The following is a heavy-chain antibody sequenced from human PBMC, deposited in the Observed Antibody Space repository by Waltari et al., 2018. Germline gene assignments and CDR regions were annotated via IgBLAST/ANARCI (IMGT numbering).Heavy chain of an antibody. CDR2: INPNSGGT. Sequence: QVQLVQSGAEVKKPGASVKVSCKASGYTFTGSYIHRVRQAPGQGLEWMGWINPNSGGTNYAQKFQGRVTMTRDTSISTAYMELSRLRSDDTAVYYCARDPNSYGDHNFDYWGQGTLVTVSS. V-gene: IGHV1-2*02. CDR3: ARDPNSYGDHNFDY. J-gene: IGHJ4*02. CDR1: GYTFTGSY. D-gene: IGHD5-18*01.